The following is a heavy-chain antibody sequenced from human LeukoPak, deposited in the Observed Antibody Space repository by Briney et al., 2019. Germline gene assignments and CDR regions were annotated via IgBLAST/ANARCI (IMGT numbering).Heavy chain of an antibody. J-gene: IGHJ5*02. D-gene: IGHD3-3*01. Sequence: ASVKVSCKASGGTFSSYTISWVPQAPGQGLEWMGRIIPILGIANYAQKFQGRVTITADKSTSTAYMELSSLRSEDTAVYYCASAPPLEWLSWFDPWGQGTLVTVSS. CDR2: IIPILGIA. CDR1: GGTFSSYT. V-gene: IGHV1-69*02. CDR3: ASAPPLEWLSWFDP.